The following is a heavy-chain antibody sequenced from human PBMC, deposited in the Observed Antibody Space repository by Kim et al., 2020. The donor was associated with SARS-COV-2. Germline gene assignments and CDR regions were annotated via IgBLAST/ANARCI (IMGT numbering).Heavy chain of an antibody. CDR3: ARLLPGSGYSYGYGAFDI. CDR2: IYTSGST. Sequence: SETLSLTCTVSGGSISSGSYYWSWIRQPAGKGLEWIGRIYTSGSTNYNPSLKSRVTISVDTSKNQFSLKLSSVTAADTAVYYCARLLPGSGYSYGYGAFDIWGQGTMVTVSS. D-gene: IGHD5-18*01. CDR1: GGSISSGSYY. J-gene: IGHJ3*02. V-gene: IGHV4-61*02.